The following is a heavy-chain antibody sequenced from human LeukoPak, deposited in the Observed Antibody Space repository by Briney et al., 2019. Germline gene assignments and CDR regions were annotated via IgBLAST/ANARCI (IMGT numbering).Heavy chain of an antibody. D-gene: IGHD4-17*01. CDR3: ARAGDGDADAFDI. CDR2: IYSGDST. J-gene: IGHJ3*02. V-gene: IGHV3-66*01. CDR1: GFTFSSYS. Sequence: GGSLRLSCAASGFTFSSYSMNWVRQAPGKGLEWVSVIYSGDSTYYADSVKGRFTISRDNSKNTLYLQMNSLRVEDMAVYYCARAGDGDADAFDIWGQGTMVTVSS.